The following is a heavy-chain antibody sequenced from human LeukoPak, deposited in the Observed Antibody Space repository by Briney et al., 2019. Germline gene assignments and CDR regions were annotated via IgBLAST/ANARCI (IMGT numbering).Heavy chain of an antibody. J-gene: IGHJ4*02. V-gene: IGHV1-46*01. CDR2: INPSGGST. D-gene: IGHD6-13*01. CDR1: GYTLTSYY. Sequence: GASVKVSCKASGYTLTSYYMHWVRQAPGQGLEWMGIINPSGGSTSYAQKFQGKVTMTRDTSTSTVYMELSSLRSEDTAVYYCARDIEAAAGYHYFDYWGQGTLVTVSS. CDR3: ARDIEAAAGYHYFDY.